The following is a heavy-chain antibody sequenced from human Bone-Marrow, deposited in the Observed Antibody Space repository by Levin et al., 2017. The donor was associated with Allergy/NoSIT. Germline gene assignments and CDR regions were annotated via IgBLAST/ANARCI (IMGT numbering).Heavy chain of an antibody. D-gene: IGHD6-19*01. V-gene: IGHV1-69*04. Sequence: GGSLRLSCKASGGTFSSYAISWVRQAPGQGLEWMGRIIPILGIANYAQKFQGRVTITADKSTSTAYMELSSLRSEDTAVYYCARVPGEQWLVRAYGMDVWGQGTTVTVSS. CDR2: IIPILGIA. CDR3: ARVPGEQWLVRAYGMDV. J-gene: IGHJ6*02. CDR1: GGTFSSYA.